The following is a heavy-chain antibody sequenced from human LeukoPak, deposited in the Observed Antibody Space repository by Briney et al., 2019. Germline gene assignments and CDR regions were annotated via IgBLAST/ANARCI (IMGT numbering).Heavy chain of an antibody. Sequence: PSETLSLTCAVYGGSLSGYYWSWIRQPPGKGLEWIGEINHSGSTNYNPSLKSRVTISVDTSKNQFSLKLSSVTAADTAVYYCARAAAALPGVWGQATLVTVSS. V-gene: IGHV4-34*01. J-gene: IGHJ4*02. CDR3: ARAAAALPGV. CDR2: INHSGST. D-gene: IGHD6-13*01. CDR1: GGSLSGYY.